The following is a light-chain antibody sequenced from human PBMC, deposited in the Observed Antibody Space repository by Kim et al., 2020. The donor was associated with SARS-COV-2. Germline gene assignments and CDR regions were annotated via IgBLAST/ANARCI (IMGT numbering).Light chain of an antibody. V-gene: IGLV6-57*03. Sequence: GRTVTLSCTRSSGGIDDNDVQWYQQRPGGGPTTVIYEDDQKPSGVSDRFSGSIDNSANSAYLTISGLRTEDEADYYCQSYNRDNVIFGGRTQLTVL. CDR2: EDD. J-gene: IGLJ2*01. CDR1: SGGIDDND. CDR3: QSYNRDNVI.